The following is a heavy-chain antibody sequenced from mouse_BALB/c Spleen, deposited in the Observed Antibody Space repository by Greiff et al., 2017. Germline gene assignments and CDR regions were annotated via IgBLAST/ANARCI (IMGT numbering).Heavy chain of an antibody. D-gene: IGHD6-1*01. J-gene: IGHJ2*01. CDR1: GFTFSSFG. CDR2: ISSGSSTI. V-gene: IGHV5-17*02. CDR3: ARGVPDY. Sequence: EVNLVESGGGLVQPGGSRKLSCAASGFTFSSFGMHWVRQAPEKGLEWVAYISSGSSTIYYADTVKGRFTISRDNPKNTLFLQMTSLRSEDTAMYYCARGVPDYWGQGTTLTVSS.